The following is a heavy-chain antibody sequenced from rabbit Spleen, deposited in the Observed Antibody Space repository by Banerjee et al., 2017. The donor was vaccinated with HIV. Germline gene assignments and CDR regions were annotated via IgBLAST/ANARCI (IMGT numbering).Heavy chain of an antibody. Sequence: QSLEESGGDLVKPGASLTLTCTASGVSFSSNHYMCWVRQAPGKGLEWIACMDTGSSGFTYFASWAKGRFTISKTSSTTVTLQMTSLTAADTATYFCARDTGSSFSSYGMDLWGPGTLVTVS. V-gene: IGHV1S40*01. CDR1: GVSFSSNHY. CDR2: MDTGSSGFT. J-gene: IGHJ6*01. CDR3: ARDTGSSFSSYGMDL. D-gene: IGHD8-1*01.